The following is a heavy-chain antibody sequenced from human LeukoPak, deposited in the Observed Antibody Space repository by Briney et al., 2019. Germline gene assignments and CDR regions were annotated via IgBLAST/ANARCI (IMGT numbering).Heavy chain of an antibody. CDR3: VKEDIVVVSATVEYYFDY. Sequence: GGSLRLSCSASGFTFSSYAMHWVRQAPGKGLEYVSAISSNGGSTYYADSVKGRFTISRDNSKNTLYLQMSSLRAEDTAVYYCVKEDIVVVSATVEYYFDYWGQGTLVTVSS. CDR1: GFTFSSYA. D-gene: IGHD2-2*01. V-gene: IGHV3-64D*09. CDR2: ISSNGGST. J-gene: IGHJ4*02.